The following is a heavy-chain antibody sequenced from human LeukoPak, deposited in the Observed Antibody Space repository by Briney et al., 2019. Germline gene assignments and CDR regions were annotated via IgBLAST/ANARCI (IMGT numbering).Heavy chain of an antibody. CDR3: ARVRGYDSSGYYLFGY. D-gene: IGHD3-22*01. CDR2: MNPNSGNT. CDR1: GYTFTSYD. J-gene: IGHJ4*02. Sequence: ASVKVSCKASGYTFTSYDINWVRQATGQGLEWMGWMNPNSGNTGYAQKFQGRVTMTRNTSISTAYMELSSLRSEDTAVYYCARVRGYDSSGYYLFGYRGQGTLVTVSS. V-gene: IGHV1-8*01.